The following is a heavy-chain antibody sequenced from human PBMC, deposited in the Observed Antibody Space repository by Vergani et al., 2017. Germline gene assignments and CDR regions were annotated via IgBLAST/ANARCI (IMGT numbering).Heavy chain of an antibody. J-gene: IGHJ4*02. D-gene: IGHD3-22*01. CDR1: GFTFTAHG. V-gene: IGHV3-23*01. CDR2: ISGQNFRT. CDR3: AGPQGTSAYYYGGFDY. Sequence: EVHLLESGGGLVQSGGSLRFSCAASGFTFTAHGLNWVRQAPGKGLEWVSGISGQNFRTHYADSVKGRFTISRDDSKNTVYLQINSLRAEDTAFYYCAGPQGTSAYYYGGFDYWGQGILVTVSS.